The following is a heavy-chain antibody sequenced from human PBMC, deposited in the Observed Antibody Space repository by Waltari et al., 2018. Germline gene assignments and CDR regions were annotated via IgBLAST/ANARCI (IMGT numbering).Heavy chain of an antibody. Sequence: QLHLQESGPGLVKPSETLSLTCSVSGGSITNNRHYWGWIRQPPGKGLEWASTISYTGATYNTPSLKSRVTISGDTSKNQFSLKLNSVTAADTAVYYFATYVGASIGTAAFDVWGQGTMVTVSS. CDR3: ATYVGASIGTAAFDV. V-gene: IGHV4-39*01. D-gene: IGHD3-16*01. CDR2: ISYTGAT. CDR1: GGSITNNRHY. J-gene: IGHJ3*01.